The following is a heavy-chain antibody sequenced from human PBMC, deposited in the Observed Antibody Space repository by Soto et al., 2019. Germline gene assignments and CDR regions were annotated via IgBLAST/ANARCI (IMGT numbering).Heavy chain of an antibody. D-gene: IGHD3-22*01. CDR1: GFTFSSYG. CDR2: ISYDGSNK. V-gene: IGHV3-30*18. Sequence: PGGSLRLSCAASGFTFSSYGMHWVRQAPGKGLEWVAVISYDGSNKYYADSVKGRFTISRDNSKNTLYLQMNSLRAEDTAVYYCAKDLDYYDSRGYFDYWGQGTLVTVSS. CDR3: AKDLDYYDSRGYFDY. J-gene: IGHJ4*02.